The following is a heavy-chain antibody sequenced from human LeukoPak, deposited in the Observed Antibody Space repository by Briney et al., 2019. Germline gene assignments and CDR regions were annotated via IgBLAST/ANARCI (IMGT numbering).Heavy chain of an antibody. CDR3: ARRIVGSSWIDY. CDR2: IYYSGST. D-gene: IGHD1-26*01. Sequence: SETLSLTCTVSGGSLSSRRYYWAWIRQPPGKGLEWIGNIYYSGSTYYNPSLKSRVTISVDTSKNRFSLNLNSVTAADTAVYYCARRIVGSSWIDYWGQGTLVTASS. CDR1: GGSLSSRRYY. V-gene: IGHV4-39*01. J-gene: IGHJ4*02.